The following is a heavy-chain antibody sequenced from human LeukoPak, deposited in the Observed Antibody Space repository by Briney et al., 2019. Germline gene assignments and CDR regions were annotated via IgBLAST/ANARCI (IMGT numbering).Heavy chain of an antibody. CDR1: GYTFTGYY. CDR3: ARASAGYSSSWYVG. J-gene: IGHJ4*02. CDR2: INPNSGGT. Sequence: GASVKVSCKASGYTFTGYYMHWVRQAPGQGLEWMGWINPNSGGTNYAQKFQGRVTMTRDTSISTAYMELSGLRSDDTAVYYCARASAGYSSSWYVGWGQGTLVTVSS. V-gene: IGHV1-2*02. D-gene: IGHD6-13*01.